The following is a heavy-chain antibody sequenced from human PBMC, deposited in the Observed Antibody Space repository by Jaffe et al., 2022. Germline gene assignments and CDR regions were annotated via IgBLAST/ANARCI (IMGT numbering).Heavy chain of an antibody. V-gene: IGHV3-48*01. D-gene: IGHD6-19*01. J-gene: IGHJ4*02. CDR1: GFTFSSYS. Sequence: EVQLVESGGGLVQPGGSLRLSCAASGFTFSSYSMNWVRQAPGKGLEWVSYISSSSSTIYYADSVKGRFTISRDNAKNSLYLQMNSLRAEDTAVYYCARDPPVAVVLFDYWGQGTLVTVSS. CDR3: ARDPPVAVVLFDY. CDR2: ISSSSSTI.